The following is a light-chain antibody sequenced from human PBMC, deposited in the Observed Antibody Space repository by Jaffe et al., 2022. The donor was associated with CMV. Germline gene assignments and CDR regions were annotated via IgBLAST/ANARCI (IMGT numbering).Light chain of an antibody. J-gene: IGKJ1*01. CDR2: WAS. Sequence: DIVMTQSPDSLAVSLGERATINCKCSQSVLYSSNNKNYLAWYQQKPGQPPKLLISWASTRESGVPDRLSGSGSGTDFTLTISSLQAEDVAVYYCQQYYSTPQTFGQGTKVEIK. CDR1: QSVLYSSNNKNY. V-gene: IGKV4-1*01. CDR3: QQYYSTPQT.